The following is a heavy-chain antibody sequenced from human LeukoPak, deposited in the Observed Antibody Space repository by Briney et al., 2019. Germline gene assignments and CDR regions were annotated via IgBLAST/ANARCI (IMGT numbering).Heavy chain of an antibody. J-gene: IGHJ6*03. CDR3: ARVVDGRPQWLVSSYYYYMDV. CDR2: ISYDGSNK. CDR1: GFTFSSYA. V-gene: IGHV3-30*04. Sequence: PGRSLRLSCAASGFTFSSYAMHWVRQAPGKGLEWVAVISYDGSNKYYADSVKGRFTISRDNSKNTLYLQMNSLRAEDTAVYYCARVVDGRPQWLVSSYYYYMDVWGKGTTVTVSS. D-gene: IGHD6-19*01.